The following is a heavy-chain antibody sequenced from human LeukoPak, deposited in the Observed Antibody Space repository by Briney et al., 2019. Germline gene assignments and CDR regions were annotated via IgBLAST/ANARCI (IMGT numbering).Heavy chain of an antibody. J-gene: IGHJ4*02. Sequence: GGSLRLSCAASGFIFSSYAMGWVRQAPGKGLEWVSAITGGGDSTYCADPVKGRFTISRDNSKNTLYLQMNSLRVEDTAVYYCTKGPPDSSTWYKRTEGWGQGTLVTVSS. CDR1: GFIFSSYA. CDR2: ITGGGDST. V-gene: IGHV3-23*01. CDR3: TKGPPDSSTWYKRTEG. D-gene: IGHD6-13*01.